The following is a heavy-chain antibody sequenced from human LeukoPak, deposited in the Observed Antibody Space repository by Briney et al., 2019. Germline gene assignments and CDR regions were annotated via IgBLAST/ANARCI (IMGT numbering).Heavy chain of an antibody. CDR2: INPNSGGT. V-gene: IGHV1-2*06. J-gene: IGHJ4*02. D-gene: IGHD1-7*01. CDR1: GYTFTGYY. Sequence: ASVKVSCKASGYTFTGYYMHWVRQAPGQGLEWMGRINPNSGGTNCAQKFQGRVTMTRDTSISTAYMELSRLRSDDTAVYYCARDLKGLELRFYWGQGTLVTVSS. CDR3: ARDLKGLELRFY.